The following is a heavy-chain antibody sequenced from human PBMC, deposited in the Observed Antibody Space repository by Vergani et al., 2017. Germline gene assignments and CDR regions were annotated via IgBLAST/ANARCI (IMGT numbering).Heavy chain of an antibody. CDR3: ARVSLIKRSRPISAYGTYHSHGMDV. Sequence: EVQLVNSGGGFVQPGESLRLSCEVSGFTFTNYWMSWVRQAPGKGLEWVADVNQDGSGINYLDSVKGRFIISRDNDRDTLYLQMNSLRVEDTAVYFCARVSLIKRSRPISAYGTYHSHGMDVWGQGSTVTVSS. D-gene: IGHD1-14*01. CDR1: GFTFTNYW. CDR2: VNQDGSGI. J-gene: IGHJ6*02. V-gene: IGHV3-7*01.